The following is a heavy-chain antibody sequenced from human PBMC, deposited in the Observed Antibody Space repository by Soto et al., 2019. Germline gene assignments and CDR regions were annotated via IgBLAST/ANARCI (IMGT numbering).Heavy chain of an antibody. J-gene: IGHJ6*02. CDR2: INAGNGNT. V-gene: IGHV1-3*01. Sequence: ASVKVSCKASGYTFTSYAMHWVRQAPGQRLEWMGWINAGNGNTKYSQKFQGRVTITRDTSASTAYMELSSLRSEDTAVYYCAKDFSPNRDRSYGPYYYYGMDVWGQGTTVTVSS. D-gene: IGHD5-18*01. CDR3: AKDFSPNRDRSYGPYYYYGMDV. CDR1: GYTFTSYA.